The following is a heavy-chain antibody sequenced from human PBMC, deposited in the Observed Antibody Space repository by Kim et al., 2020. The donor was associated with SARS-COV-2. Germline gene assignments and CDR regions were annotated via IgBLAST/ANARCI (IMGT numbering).Heavy chain of an antibody. J-gene: IGHJ5*02. Sequence: SETLSLTCTVSGGSISSSSYYWGWIRQPPGKGLEWIGSIYYSGSTYYNPSLKSRVTISVDTSKNQFPLKLSSVTATDTAVYYCARDYGDFVVREPNWFDPWGQGTLVTVSS. CDR2: IYYSGST. D-gene: IGHD4-17*01. CDR3: ARDYGDFVVREPNWFDP. CDR1: GGSISSSSYY. V-gene: IGHV4-39*02.